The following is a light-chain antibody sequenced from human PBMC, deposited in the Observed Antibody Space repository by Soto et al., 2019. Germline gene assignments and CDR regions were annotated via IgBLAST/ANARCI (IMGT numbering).Light chain of an antibody. J-gene: IGLJ2*01. CDR1: NSNIGRND. Sequence: QSVLAQPPSASGTPGQRVTISCSGSNSNIGRNDVTWYQQVPGTAPQCLIYSNDQRPSGVPDRISPSRSGTSASLAISGLHCGDDAECYCASWADALRARVFGGWTKLAVL. CDR2: SND. CDR3: ASWADALRARV. V-gene: IGLV1-44*01.